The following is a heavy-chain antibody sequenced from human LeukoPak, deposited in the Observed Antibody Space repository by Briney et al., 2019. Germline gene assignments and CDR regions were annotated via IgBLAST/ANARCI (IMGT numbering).Heavy chain of an antibody. CDR2: IIPIFGTA. Sequence: GASVKVSCKASGGTFSSYAISWGRQAPGQGLEWMGGIIPIFGTANYAQKFQGRVTITTDESTSTAYMELSSLRSEDTAVYYCARGSLTPSYYYDSSGYQFDYWGQGTLVTVSS. V-gene: IGHV1-69*05. CDR1: GGTFSSYA. CDR3: ARGSLTPSYYYDSSGYQFDY. D-gene: IGHD3-22*01. J-gene: IGHJ4*02.